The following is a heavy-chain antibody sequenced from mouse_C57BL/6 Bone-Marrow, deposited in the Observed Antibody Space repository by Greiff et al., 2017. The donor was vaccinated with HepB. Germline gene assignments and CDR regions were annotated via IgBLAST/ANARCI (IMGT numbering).Heavy chain of an antibody. Sequence: EVKLVESEGGLVQPGRSMKLSCTASGFTFSDYYMAWVRQVPEKGLEWVANINYDGSSTYYLDSLKSRFIISRDNAKNILYLQMSSLKSEDTATYYCARGFWFAYWGQGTRVTVSA. V-gene: IGHV5-16*01. CDR1: GFTFSDYY. J-gene: IGHJ3*01. CDR2: INYDGSST. CDR3: ARGFWFAY.